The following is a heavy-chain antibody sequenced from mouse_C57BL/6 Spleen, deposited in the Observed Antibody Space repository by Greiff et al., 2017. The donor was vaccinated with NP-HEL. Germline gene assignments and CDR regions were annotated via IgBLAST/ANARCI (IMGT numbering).Heavy chain of an antibody. CDR1: GYTFTSYW. V-gene: IGHV1-53*01. CDR3: AREGYYDYVPFAY. J-gene: IGHJ3*01. CDR2: INPSNGGT. D-gene: IGHD2-4*01. Sequence: QVQLQQSGTELVKPGASVKLSCKASGYTFTSYWMHWVKQRPGQGLEWIGNINPSNGGTNYNEKFKSKATLTVDKSSSTAYMQLSSLTSEDSAVYYCAREGYYDYVPFAYWGQGTLVTVSA.